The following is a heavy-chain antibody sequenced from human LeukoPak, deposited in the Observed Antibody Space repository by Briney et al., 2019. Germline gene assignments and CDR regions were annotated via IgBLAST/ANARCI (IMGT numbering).Heavy chain of an antibody. Sequence: GGSLRLSCAASGFTFSTYAMSWVRQAPGKGLEWVSAISGSGGSTYYADSVKGRFTISRDNSKNTLYLQMNSLRAEDAAVYYCAKDSYYGSSNPGDFWGQGTTVTVSS. V-gene: IGHV3-23*01. J-gene: IGHJ6*02. CDR1: GFTFSTYA. CDR2: ISGSGGST. D-gene: IGHD3-10*01. CDR3: AKDSYYGSSNPGDF.